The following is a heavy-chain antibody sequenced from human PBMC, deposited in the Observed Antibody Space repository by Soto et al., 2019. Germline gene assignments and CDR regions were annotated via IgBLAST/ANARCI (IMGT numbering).Heavy chain of an antibody. CDR2: IFYSGTT. D-gene: IGHD5-18*01. Sequence: SETLSLTCHVSGDSVSSGSYYWTWVRQPPGKGLEWIGNIFYSGTTNYTPSLQNRVTILIDTSKNHYSLKLTSVTAADAALYYRARAIRGYSRAPDYWGQGTRVTLSS. CDR1: GDSVSSGSYY. J-gene: IGHJ4*02. CDR3: ARAIRGYSRAPDY. V-gene: IGHV4-61*03.